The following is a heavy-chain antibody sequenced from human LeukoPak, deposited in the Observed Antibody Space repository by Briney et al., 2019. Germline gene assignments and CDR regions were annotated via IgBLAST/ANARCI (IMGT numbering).Heavy chain of an antibody. J-gene: IGHJ5*02. CDR3: ARLSYSYGPDWFDP. CDR1: GGTFSSYA. Sequence: SVKVSCKASGGTFSSYAISWVRQAPGQGLEWMGRIIPILGIANYAQKFQGRVTITADKSTSTAYMELSSLRSEDTAVYYCARLSYSYGPDWFDPWGQGTLVTVSS. D-gene: IGHD5-18*01. CDR2: IIPILGIA. V-gene: IGHV1-69*04.